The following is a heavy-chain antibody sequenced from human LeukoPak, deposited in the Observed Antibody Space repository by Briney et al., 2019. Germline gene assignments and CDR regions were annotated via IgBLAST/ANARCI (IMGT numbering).Heavy chain of an antibody. CDR3: ARDCEIGYSHGLC. CDR1: GFTFSSHA. Sequence: GGSLRLSCAASGFTFSSHAMHWVRQAPGKGLEWVAVISYDGSNKYYADSVKGRFTISRDNSKNTLYLQMNSLRAEDTAVYYCARDCEIGYSHGLCWGQGTLVTVSS. V-gene: IGHV3-30*04. CDR2: ISYDGSNK. D-gene: IGHD5-18*01. J-gene: IGHJ4*02.